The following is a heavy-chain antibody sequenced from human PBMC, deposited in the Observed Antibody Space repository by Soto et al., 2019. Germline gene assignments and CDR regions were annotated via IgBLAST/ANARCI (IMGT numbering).Heavy chain of an antibody. CDR3: XXXXXXXXXXXXX. CDR1: GFMFSNHG. V-gene: IGHV3-33*01. Sequence: QVQLVESGGGVVQPGRSLRLSCAASGFMFSNHGMHWVRQAPGKGLEWVAVIWSDGNNRYYADSVKGRFTISRDNSKNTVYLQMNSLRXXXXXXXXXXXXXXXXXXXXXXXGQGTLVTVSS. J-gene: IGHJ4*02. CDR2: IWSDGNNR.